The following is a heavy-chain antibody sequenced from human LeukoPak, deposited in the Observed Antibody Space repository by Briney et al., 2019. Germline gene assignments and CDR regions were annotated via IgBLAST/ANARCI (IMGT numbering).Heavy chain of an antibody. J-gene: IGHJ4*02. V-gene: IGHV3-23*01. Sequence: GGSLRLSCAASGFTFSNYAMSWVRQTPGKGLEWVSALSGSGGSTYYADSVKGRFTISRDNSKNTLYLQMNSLRAEDTAVYYCAKEPIVGGGSCYSRCFDYWGQGTLVTVSS. D-gene: IGHD2-15*01. CDR3: AKEPIVGGGSCYSRCFDY. CDR2: LSGSGGST. CDR1: GFTFSNYA.